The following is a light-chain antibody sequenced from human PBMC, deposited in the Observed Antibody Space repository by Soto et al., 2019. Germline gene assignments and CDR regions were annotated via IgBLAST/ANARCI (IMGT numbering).Light chain of an antibody. CDR3: CSYAGSKV. CDR1: SSDVGSYNL. V-gene: IGLV2-23*02. Sequence: QSALTQPASVSGSPGQSITISCTGTSSDVGSYNLVSWYQQHPGKAPKLMIYEVSKRPSVVSNRFSGSKSGNTASLTISGLQAEDEADYYCCSYAGSKVFGTGTKLTVL. CDR2: EVS. J-gene: IGLJ1*01.